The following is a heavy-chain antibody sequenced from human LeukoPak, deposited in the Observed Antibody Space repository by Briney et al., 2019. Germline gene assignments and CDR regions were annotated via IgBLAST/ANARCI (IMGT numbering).Heavy chain of an antibody. CDR3: ARDNGGYSYGYYYYMDV. D-gene: IGHD5-18*01. V-gene: IGHV4-61*02. J-gene: IGHJ6*03. CDR2: IYTSGST. Sequence: SETLSLTCTVSGGSISSGGYYWSWIRQPAGKGLEWIGRIYTSGSTNYNPSLKSRVTISVDTSKNQFSVKLSSVTAADTAVYYCARDNGGYSYGYYYYMDVWGKGTTVTVSS. CDR1: GGSISSGGYY.